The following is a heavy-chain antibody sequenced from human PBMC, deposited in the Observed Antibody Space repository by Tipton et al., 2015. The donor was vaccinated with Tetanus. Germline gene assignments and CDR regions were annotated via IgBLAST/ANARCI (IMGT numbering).Heavy chain of an antibody. CDR1: GGSINSGGHF. V-gene: IGHV4-31*03. Sequence: TLSLTCTVSGGSINSGGHFWTWIRQRTGKGLEWIGHIRDNGNSYANPSLSGRVTMSVDTRKNQFSLNLTSMSVAETATYYCARGTFHAFDFWGQGVQVTVSS. D-gene: IGHD2/OR15-2a*01. J-gene: IGHJ4*02. CDR3: ARGTFHAFDF. CDR2: IRDNGNS.